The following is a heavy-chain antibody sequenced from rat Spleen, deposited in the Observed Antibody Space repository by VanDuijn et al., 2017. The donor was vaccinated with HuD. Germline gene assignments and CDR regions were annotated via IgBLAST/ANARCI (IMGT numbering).Heavy chain of an antibody. V-gene: IGHV5-31*01. CDR2: ITNIGGNT. D-gene: IGHD4-2*01. CDR3: TRDVEAY. Sequence: EVQLVESGGGLVQPGRSLKLSCVASGFTFNNYWMTWIRQPPGKGLEWVASITNIGGNTYYLDSVKGRFTISRDIAKRTLCLQMNSLRCEDTATYYCTRDVEAYWGQGTLVTVSS. CDR1: GFTFNNYW. J-gene: IGHJ3*01.